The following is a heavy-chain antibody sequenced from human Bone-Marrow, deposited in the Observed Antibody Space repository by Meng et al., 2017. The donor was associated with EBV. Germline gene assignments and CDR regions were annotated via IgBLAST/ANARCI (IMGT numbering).Heavy chain of an antibody. Sequence: LQLQGSGSGLGKPSQTLSLTCAVSGGSISSGGYSWSWIRQPPGKGLEWIGYIYHSGSTYYNPSLKSRVTISVDRSKNQFSLKLSSVTAADTAVYYCASSDCSSTSCYPRYWGQGTLVTAPQ. CDR1: GGSISSGGYS. CDR2: IYHSGST. CDR3: ASSDCSSTSCYPRY. V-gene: IGHV4-30-2*01. J-gene: IGHJ4*02. D-gene: IGHD2-2*01.